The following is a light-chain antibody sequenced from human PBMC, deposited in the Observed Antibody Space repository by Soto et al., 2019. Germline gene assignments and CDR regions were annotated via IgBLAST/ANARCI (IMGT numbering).Light chain of an antibody. J-gene: IGLJ3*02. V-gene: IGLV2-8*01. CDR2: EVS. Sequence: QSALPQPASVSGSPGQSITISCTGTSSDVGGYNYVSWYQQHPGKAPKLMIYEVSKRPSGVPDRFSGSKSGNTASLTVSGLQAEDEADYYCNSYAGSNNWVFGGGTQLTVL. CDR1: SSDVGGYNY. CDR3: NSYAGSNNWV.